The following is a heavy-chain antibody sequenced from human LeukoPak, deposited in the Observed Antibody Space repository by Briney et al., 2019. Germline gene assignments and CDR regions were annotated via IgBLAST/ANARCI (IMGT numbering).Heavy chain of an antibody. CDR2: IWYDGSNK. CDR1: GFTFSSYG. V-gene: IGHV3-33*01. Sequence: GGSLRLSCAASGFTFSSYGMHWVRQAPGKGLEGVAVIWYDGSNKYYADSVKGRFTISRDNSKNTLYLQMNSLRAEDTAVYYCARSSRPLYYYDSSGYSDYWGQGTLVTVSS. CDR3: ARSSRPLYYYDSSGYSDY. J-gene: IGHJ4*02. D-gene: IGHD3-22*01.